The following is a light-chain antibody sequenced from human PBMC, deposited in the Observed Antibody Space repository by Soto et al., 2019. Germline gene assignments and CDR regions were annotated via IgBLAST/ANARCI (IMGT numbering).Light chain of an antibody. CDR2: KAS. J-gene: IGKJ1*01. CDR1: QTISSW. Sequence: DIQMTQSPSTLSGSVGDRVTITCRASQTISSWLAWYQQKPGKAPKLLIYKASTLKSGVPSRFSGSGSGTEFTLTISSLQPDDVATYYCQHYNSYSEAFGQGTKLDIK. V-gene: IGKV1-5*03. CDR3: QHYNSYSEA.